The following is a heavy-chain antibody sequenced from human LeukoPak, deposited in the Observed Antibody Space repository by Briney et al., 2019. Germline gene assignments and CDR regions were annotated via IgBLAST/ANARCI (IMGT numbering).Heavy chain of an antibody. J-gene: IGHJ4*02. CDR2: IKQDGSEK. Sequence: GGSLRLSCAASRFTFTTYWMSWVRQAPGKGLEWVANIKQDGSEKYYVDSVKGRFTISRDSAKNSLYLQMNSLRAEDTAVYYCASSSGWYRVDHWGQGTLVTVSS. D-gene: IGHD6-19*01. CDR3: ASSSGWYRVDH. V-gene: IGHV3-7*01. CDR1: RFTFTTYW.